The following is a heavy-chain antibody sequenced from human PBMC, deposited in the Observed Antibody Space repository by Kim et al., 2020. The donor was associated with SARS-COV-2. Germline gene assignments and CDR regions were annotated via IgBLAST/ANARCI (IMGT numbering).Heavy chain of an antibody. CDR2: IWFDGSDK. Sequence: GGSLRPSCAASGFTFSSYGMHWVRQSPGKGLKWVAVIWFDGSDKHYVDSVKGRFTISRDNSKNTLYLQMNSLRVEDTAVYYCVRDDGSGYYYGGDYWGQGTLVTVSS. CDR3: VRDDGSGYYYGGDY. D-gene: IGHD3-22*01. CDR1: GFTFSSYG. V-gene: IGHV3-33*01. J-gene: IGHJ4*02.